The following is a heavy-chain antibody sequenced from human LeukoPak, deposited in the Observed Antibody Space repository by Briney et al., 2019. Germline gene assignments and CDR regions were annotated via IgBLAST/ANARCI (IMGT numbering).Heavy chain of an antibody. D-gene: IGHD1-26*01. Sequence: PSETLSLTCAVYGGSFSGYYWSWIRQPPGKGLEWIGEINHSGSTNYNPSLKSRVTISVDTSKNQFFLKLSSVTAADTAVYYCARGRWELDAFDIWGQGTMVTVSS. CDR2: INHSGST. J-gene: IGHJ3*02. V-gene: IGHV4-34*01. CDR1: GGSFSGYY. CDR3: ARGRWELDAFDI.